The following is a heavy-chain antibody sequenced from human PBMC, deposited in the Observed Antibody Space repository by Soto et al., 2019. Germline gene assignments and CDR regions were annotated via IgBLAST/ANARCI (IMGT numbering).Heavy chain of an antibody. V-gene: IGHV4-39*07. CDR1: DSVILSSSCN. CDR3: ARGWYQLLSGMDV. CDR2: IYYSGST. J-gene: IGHJ6*02. Sequence: SDTVCQTCIEADSVILSSSCNFNKIRQPPGKGLEWIGSIYYSGSTYYNPSLKSRVTISVDTSKNQFSLKLSSVTAADTAVYYCARGWYQLLSGMDVWGQGTTVT. D-gene: IGHD2-2*01.